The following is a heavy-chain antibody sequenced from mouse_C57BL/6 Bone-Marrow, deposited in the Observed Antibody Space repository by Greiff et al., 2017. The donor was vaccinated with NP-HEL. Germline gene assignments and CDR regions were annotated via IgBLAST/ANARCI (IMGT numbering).Heavy chain of an antibody. CDR3: ATHHPGLIPLPWYFYV. D-gene: IGHD6-1*01. Sequence: QVQLQQPGAELVRPGTSVKLSCKASGYTFTSYWMHWVKQRPGQGLEWIGVIDPSDSYTNYNQKFKGKATLTVDTSSSTAYMQLSRLTSEHSHNTYRATHHPGLIPLPWYFYV. CDR2: IDPSDSYT. V-gene: IGHV1-59*01. J-gene: IGHJ1*01. CDR1: GYTFTSYW.